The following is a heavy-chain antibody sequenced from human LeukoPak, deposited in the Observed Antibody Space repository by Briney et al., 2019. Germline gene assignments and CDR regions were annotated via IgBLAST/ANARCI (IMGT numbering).Heavy chain of an antibody. J-gene: IGHJ5*02. D-gene: IGHD1-26*01. CDR3: ARAFRYSGSPRGWFDP. Sequence: GGSLRLSCAASGFTFSSYWMSWVRQAPGKGLEWVVNIKQDGSEKYYVDSVKGRFTISRDNAKNSLYLQMNSLRAEDTAVYYCARAFRYSGSPRGWFDPWGQGTLVTVSS. CDR1: GFTFSSYW. V-gene: IGHV3-7*01. CDR2: IKQDGSEK.